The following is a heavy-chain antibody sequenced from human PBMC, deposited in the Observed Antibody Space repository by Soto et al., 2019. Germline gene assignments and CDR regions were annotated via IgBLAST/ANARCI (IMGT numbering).Heavy chain of an antibody. CDR3: ANHGGFDF. J-gene: IGHJ3*01. V-gene: IGHV3-23*01. CDR1: GFTFSSSG. CDR2: ISVRGDYR. Sequence: EGQLLQSGGGLVQPGESLRVSCAASGFTFSSSGMSWVRQAPGKGLELVSSISVRGDYRYYADSVKGRFTISRDNSKNTLYLQMNSLTAEDTAVYYCANHGGFDFWGQGTMVAVSS. D-gene: IGHD4-17*01.